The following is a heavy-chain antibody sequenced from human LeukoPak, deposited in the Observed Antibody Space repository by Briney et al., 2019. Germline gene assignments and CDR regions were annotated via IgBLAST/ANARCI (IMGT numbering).Heavy chain of an antibody. CDR1: GFSFSSFS. D-gene: IGHD3-10*01. CDR3: ASMVRGVRAFDI. J-gene: IGHJ3*02. Sequence: GGSLRLSCAASGFSFSSFSMNWVRQAPGKGLEWVSYISSSGSTIYYADSVKGRFTISRDNAKNSLYLQMNSLRAEDTAVYYCASMVRGVRAFDIWGQGTMVTVSS. CDR2: ISSSGSTI. V-gene: IGHV3-48*04.